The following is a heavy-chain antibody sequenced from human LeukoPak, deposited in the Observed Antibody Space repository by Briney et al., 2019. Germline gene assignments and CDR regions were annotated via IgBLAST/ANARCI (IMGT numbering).Heavy chain of an antibody. CDR1: GYTFTGYY. J-gene: IGHJ3*01. D-gene: IGHD1-26*01. CDR3: AGGGGSYGDV. CDR2: FDPYSGGA. Sequence: ASVKVSCKASGYTFTGYYMHWVRQAPGQGLEWMGRFDPYSGGASYALKFEGRVTVTRDPSISTDYMGLSRLRPGDTAVYYCAGGGGSYGDVWGQGTAVTVSS. V-gene: IGHV1-2*06.